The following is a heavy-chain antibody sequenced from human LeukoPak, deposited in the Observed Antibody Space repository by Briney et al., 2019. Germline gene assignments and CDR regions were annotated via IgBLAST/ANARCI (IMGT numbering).Heavy chain of an antibody. Sequence: GGSLRLSASASAFTVSNLSMNRVRQAPGKGLEWVSSISSSSSYIYYADSVKGRFTISRDNAKNSLYLQMSSLRVEDTAVYYCARDIVVVPAFDYWGQGTLVTVSS. D-gene: IGHD2-2*01. J-gene: IGHJ4*02. CDR2: ISSSSSYI. CDR1: AFTVSNLS. CDR3: ARDIVVVPAFDY. V-gene: IGHV3-21*01.